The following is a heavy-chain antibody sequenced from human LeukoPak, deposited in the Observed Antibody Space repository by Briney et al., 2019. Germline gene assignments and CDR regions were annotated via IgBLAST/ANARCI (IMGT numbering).Heavy chain of an antibody. Sequence: ASVKVSCKASGGTFSSYAISWVRQAPGQGLEWMGGIIPIFSTANYAQKFQGRVTITADKSTSTAYMELSSLRSEDTAVYYCARAVTVVAATPGYWGQGTLVTVSS. CDR2: IIPIFSTA. CDR1: GGTFSSYA. D-gene: IGHD2-15*01. CDR3: ARAVTVVAATPGY. V-gene: IGHV1-69*06. J-gene: IGHJ4*02.